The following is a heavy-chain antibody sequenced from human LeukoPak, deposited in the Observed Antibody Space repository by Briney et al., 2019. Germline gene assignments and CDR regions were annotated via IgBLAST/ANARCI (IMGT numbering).Heavy chain of an antibody. V-gene: IGHV4-39*07. D-gene: IGHD6-19*01. Sequence: PSETLSLTCTVSGGSISSSSYYWGWIRQPPGKGLEWIGSIYYSGSTNYNPSLKSRVTISVDTSKNQFSLKLSSVTAADTAVYYCAREGIAVAGAFDIWGQGTMVTVSS. CDR3: AREGIAVAGAFDI. CDR2: IYYSGST. CDR1: GGSISSSSYY. J-gene: IGHJ3*02.